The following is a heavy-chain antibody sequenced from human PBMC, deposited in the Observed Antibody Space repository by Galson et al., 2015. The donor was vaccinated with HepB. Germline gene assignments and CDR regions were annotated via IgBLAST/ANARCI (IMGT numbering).Heavy chain of an antibody. Sequence: LRLSCAASGFTFSNYAMHWVRQAPGKGLQWVAVISYDGRNKNHADSVKGRFTISRDNFKNTLYLQMNSLRADDTAVYYCARGELGIGGDAFDIWGQGTVVTVSS. J-gene: IGHJ3*02. CDR2: ISYDGRNK. D-gene: IGHD7-27*01. CDR3: ARGELGIGGDAFDI. CDR1: GFTFSNYA. V-gene: IGHV3-30*04.